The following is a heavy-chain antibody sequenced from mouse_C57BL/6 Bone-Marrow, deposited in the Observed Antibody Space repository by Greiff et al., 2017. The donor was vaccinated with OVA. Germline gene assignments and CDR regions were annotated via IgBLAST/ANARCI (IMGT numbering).Heavy chain of an antibody. V-gene: IGHV1-81*01. CDR3: ARRLRRPAWFAY. CDR2: IYPRSGNT. D-gene: IGHD1-2*01. Sequence: VQLQESGAELARPGASVKLSCKASGYTFTSYGISWVKQRTGQGLEWIGEIYPRSGNTYYNEKFKGKATLTADKSSSTAYMELRSLTSEDSAGYFCARRLRRPAWFAYWGQGTLVTVSA. J-gene: IGHJ3*01. CDR1: GYTFTSYG.